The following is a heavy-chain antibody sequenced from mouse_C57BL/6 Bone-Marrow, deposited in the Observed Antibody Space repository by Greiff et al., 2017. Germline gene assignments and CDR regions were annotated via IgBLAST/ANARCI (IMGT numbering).Heavy chain of an antibody. Sequence: EVQLQESGGGLVQPGGSMKLSCAASGFTFSDAWMDWVRQSPEKGLEWVAAIRNKANNHATSYAESVKGRFTISRDDSKSSVYLQMYSLRAEDTGMYYCTVITTVVDTDAMDYWGQGTSVTVSS. CDR1: GFTFSDAW. V-gene: IGHV6-6*01. D-gene: IGHD1-1*01. CDR2: IRNKANNHAT. CDR3: TVITTVVDTDAMDY. J-gene: IGHJ4*01.